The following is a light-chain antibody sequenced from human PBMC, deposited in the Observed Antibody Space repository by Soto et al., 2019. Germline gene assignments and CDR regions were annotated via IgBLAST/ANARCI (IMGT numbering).Light chain of an antibody. CDR2: GNR. J-gene: IGLJ3*02. CDR3: QSYDNSLSGHWV. V-gene: IGLV1-40*01. Sequence: QSVLTQPPSVSGAPGQRVTISCTGSNSNMGAGYDVHWYQQLPGTAPKLLIYGNRNRPSGVPDRFSGSKSGTSASLAITGLQAEDDADYYCQSYDNSLSGHWVFGGGTKLTVL. CDR1: NSNMGAGYD.